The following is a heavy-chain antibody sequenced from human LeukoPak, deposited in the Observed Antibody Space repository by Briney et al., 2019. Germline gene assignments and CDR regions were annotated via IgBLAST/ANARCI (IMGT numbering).Heavy chain of an antibody. D-gene: IGHD6-19*01. Sequence: GGSLRLSCAASGFTFSSFGMHWVRQAPGKGLEWVAAIWNDGSDKYYADSVKGRLNISRDNSKNTMYLQMNSRRAEDTAVYYCARSSGSSFDYGGEGTLVTVSS. CDR2: IWNDGSDK. CDR1: GFTFSSFG. J-gene: IGHJ4*02. CDR3: ARSSGSSFDY. V-gene: IGHV3-33*01.